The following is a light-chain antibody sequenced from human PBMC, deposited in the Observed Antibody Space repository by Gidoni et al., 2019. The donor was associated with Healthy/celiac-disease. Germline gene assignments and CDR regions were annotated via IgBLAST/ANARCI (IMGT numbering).Light chain of an antibody. CDR3: QQRSNWPT. CDR1: QSVSSY. J-gene: IGKJ4*01. CDR2: DAS. V-gene: IGKV3-11*01. Sequence: DILLTQSPATLSLSPGERATLSCRASQSVSSYLAWHQQTPGQAPRLLIYDASNRATGIPARFSGSGSGTDFPLTIRSLEPEDFAVYYCQQRSNWPTFGGXTKVEIK.